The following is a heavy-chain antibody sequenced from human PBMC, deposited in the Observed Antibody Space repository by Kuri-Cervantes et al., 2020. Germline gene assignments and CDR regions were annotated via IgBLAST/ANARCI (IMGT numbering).Heavy chain of an antibody. CDR2: ISWDGGST. CDR1: GFTFDDYA. J-gene: IGHJ4*02. CDR3: AKDTSGSGNYGLFDS. V-gene: IGHV3-43D*04. Sequence: GESLKISCAASGFTFDDYAMHWVRQAPGKGLEWVSLISWDGGSTYYADSVKGRFTISRDNSRNTLYLLMIALTAEDTALYYCAKDTSGSGNYGLFDSWGQGTLVTVSS. D-gene: IGHD3-3*01.